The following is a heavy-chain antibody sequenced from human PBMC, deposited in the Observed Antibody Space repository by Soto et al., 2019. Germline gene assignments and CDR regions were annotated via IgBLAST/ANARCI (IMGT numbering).Heavy chain of an antibody. Sequence: WGSLRLSCAASGFTVSSYVMSLFRHSPGKGLEWVSTIRGTGANTYYADSVKGRFTISRDNSKNTLYLQMNSLRAEDTAVYYCAKGGTTAMITTFDYWGQGTLVTVSS. D-gene: IGHD5-18*01. CDR3: AKGGTTAMITTFDY. CDR1: GFTVSSYV. CDR2: IRGTGANT. J-gene: IGHJ4*02. V-gene: IGHV3-23*01.